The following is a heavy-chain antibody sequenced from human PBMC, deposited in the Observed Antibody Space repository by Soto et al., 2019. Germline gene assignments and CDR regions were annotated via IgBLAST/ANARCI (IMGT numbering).Heavy chain of an antibody. CDR3: ARATPYYYYGMDV. J-gene: IGHJ6*02. CDR2: IYYSGST. D-gene: IGHD2-15*01. Sequence: QVQLQESGPGLVKPSQTLSLTCTVSGGSISSGGDYWSWIRQHPGKGLEWIGYIYYSGSTYYNPSLKSRVTFSVDTSKNHFSLKLSSVTAADTAVYYCARATPYYYYGMDVWGQGTTVNVSS. V-gene: IGHV4-31*03. CDR1: GGSISSGGDY.